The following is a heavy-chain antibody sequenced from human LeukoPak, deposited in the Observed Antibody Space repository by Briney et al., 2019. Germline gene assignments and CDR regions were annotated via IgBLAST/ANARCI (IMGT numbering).Heavy chain of an antibody. D-gene: IGHD3-22*01. CDR1: GFINNYG. CDR3: AKGSSGYFADL. J-gene: IGHJ5*02. CDR2: ISNDGGGT. Sequence: GGSLRLSCAASGFINNYGLIWVRQAPGKGLEWVSAISNDGGGTQYADFVKGRFTISRDNSKNTLFLQMSSLRAEDTALYFCAKGSSGYFADLWGQGTLDTVSS. V-gene: IGHV3-23*01.